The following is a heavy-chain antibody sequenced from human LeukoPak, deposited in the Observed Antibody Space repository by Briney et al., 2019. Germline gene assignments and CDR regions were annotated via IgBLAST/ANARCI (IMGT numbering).Heavy chain of an antibody. D-gene: IGHD5-18*01. V-gene: IGHV1-46*01. CDR3: ARDRTVVPAAHKGYSYGYMFQH. CDR2: INPSGGST. J-gene: IGHJ1*01. CDR1: GYTFTSYG. Sequence: ASVKVSCKASGYTFTSYGINWVRQAPGQGLEWMGIINPSGGSTSYAQKFQGRVTMTRDTSTSTVYMELSSLRSEDTAVYYCARDRTVVPAAHKGYSYGYMFQHWGQGTLVTVSS.